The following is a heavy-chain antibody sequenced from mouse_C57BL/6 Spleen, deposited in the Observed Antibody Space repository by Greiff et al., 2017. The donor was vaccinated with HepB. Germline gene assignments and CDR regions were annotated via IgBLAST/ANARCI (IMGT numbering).Heavy chain of an antibody. V-gene: IGHV1-54*01. CDR2: INPGSGGT. CDR3: ARLRETGFDY. D-gene: IGHD4-1*01. Sequence: QVQLQQSGAELVRPGTSVKVSCKASGYAFTNYLIEWVKQRPGQGLEWIGVINPGSGGTNYNEKFKGKATLTADKSSSTAYMQLISLTSEDSAVYFCARLRETGFDYWGQGTTLTVSS. J-gene: IGHJ2*01. CDR1: GYAFTNYL.